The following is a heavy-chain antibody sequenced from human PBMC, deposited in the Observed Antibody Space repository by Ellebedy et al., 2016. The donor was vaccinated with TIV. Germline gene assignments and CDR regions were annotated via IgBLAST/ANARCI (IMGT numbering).Heavy chain of an antibody. CDR2: VSNNGDRT. Sequence: GGSLRLXXAASGFTFSSHGMHWVRQAPGKGLEYVSSVSNNGDRTYYADSVRGRFTISRDNSKNTLFLQMGSLRAEDMAVYYCARGSNRAFDYWGQGALVTVSS. CDR3: ARGSNRAFDY. CDR1: GFTFSSHG. V-gene: IGHV3-64*02. D-gene: IGHD1-14*01. J-gene: IGHJ4*02.